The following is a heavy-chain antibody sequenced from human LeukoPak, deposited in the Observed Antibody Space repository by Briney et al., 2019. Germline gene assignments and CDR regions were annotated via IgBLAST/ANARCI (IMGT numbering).Heavy chain of an antibody. V-gene: IGHV4-59*01. D-gene: IGHD3-9*01. Sequence: SETLSLTCTVSGGSISSYYWSWIRQPPGKGLEWIGYIYYSGSTNYNPSLKSRVTISVDTSKNQFSLKLSSVTAADTAVYYCARGRTLRYFDEFDYWGQGTLVTVSS. CDR1: GGSISSYY. CDR3: ARGRTLRYFDEFDY. CDR2: IYYSGST. J-gene: IGHJ4*02.